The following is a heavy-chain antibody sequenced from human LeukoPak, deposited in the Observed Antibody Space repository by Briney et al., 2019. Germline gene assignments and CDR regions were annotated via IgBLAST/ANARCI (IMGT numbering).Heavy chain of an antibody. CDR2: INPNSGGT. CDR1: GYTFTGYY. V-gene: IGHV1-2*02. D-gene: IGHD5-18*01. Sequence: ASVTVSCKASGYTFTGYYMHWVRQAPGQGLEWMGWINPNSGGTNYAQKFQGRVTMTRDTSISTAYTELSRLRSDDTAVYYCARGQLSNTAMVTRWGQGTLVTVSS. J-gene: IGHJ4*02. CDR3: ARGQLSNTAMVTR.